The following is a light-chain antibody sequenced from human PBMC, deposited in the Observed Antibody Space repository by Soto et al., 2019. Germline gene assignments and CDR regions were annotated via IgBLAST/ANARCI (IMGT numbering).Light chain of an antibody. CDR2: GAS. CDR3: QQYYSSPWA. Sequence: ELVLAQSPGTLSLSPGERATLSCRASQSVTNSFLAWYQQKPGQAPRLLIYGASRRATGIPDRFTGSGSGTDFTLTISRLEPEDFAVYYCQQYYSSPWAFGQRTKVEI. J-gene: IGKJ1*01. V-gene: IGKV3-20*01. CDR1: QSVTNSF.